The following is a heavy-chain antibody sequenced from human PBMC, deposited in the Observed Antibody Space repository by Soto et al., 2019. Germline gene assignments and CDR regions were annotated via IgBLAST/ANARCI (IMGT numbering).Heavy chain of an antibody. D-gene: IGHD4-4*01. CDR1: GFTFSDFG. CDR2: ISSSGNYI. Sequence: EVQLVESGGGLVKPGGSLRLSCAASGFTFSDFGMNWVRQAPGKGLEWVSSISSSGNYIFYADSLKGQFTISRDNAKNSLYLQMNSLRAEATAVYYCAKDLIPGYSNYAGSDAFDVWGQGTMVTVSS. J-gene: IGHJ3*01. V-gene: IGHV3-21*01. CDR3: AKDLIPGYSNYAGSDAFDV.